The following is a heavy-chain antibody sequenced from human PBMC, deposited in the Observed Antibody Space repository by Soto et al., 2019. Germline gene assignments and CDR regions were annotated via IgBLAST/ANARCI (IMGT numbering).Heavy chain of an antibody. V-gene: IGHV1-69*01. CDR1: GGTFSSYA. D-gene: IGHD3-10*01. CDR3: ARGFSPRPGFGEIYGMDV. Sequence: QVQLVQSGAEVKKPGSSVKVSCKASGGTFSSYAISWVRQAPGQGLERMGGIIPIFGTANYAQKFQGRVTITADESTSTAYMELSSLRSEDTAVYYCARGFSPRPGFGEIYGMDVWGQGTTVTVSS. J-gene: IGHJ6*02. CDR2: IIPIFGTA.